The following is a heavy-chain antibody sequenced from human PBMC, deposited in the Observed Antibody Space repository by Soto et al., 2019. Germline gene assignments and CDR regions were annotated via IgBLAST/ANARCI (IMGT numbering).Heavy chain of an antibody. CDR2: IWYDGSNK. CDR1: GFTFSSYG. V-gene: IGHV3-33*01. CDR3: ARRISSGWYEDAFDI. J-gene: IGHJ3*02. Sequence: QVQLVESGGGVVQPGRSLRLSCAASGFTFSSYGMHWVRQAPGKGLEWVAVIWYDGSNKYYADSVKGRFTISRDNSKNTLYLQMNSLRAEDTAVYYCARRISSGWYEDAFDIWDQGTMVTVSS. D-gene: IGHD6-19*01.